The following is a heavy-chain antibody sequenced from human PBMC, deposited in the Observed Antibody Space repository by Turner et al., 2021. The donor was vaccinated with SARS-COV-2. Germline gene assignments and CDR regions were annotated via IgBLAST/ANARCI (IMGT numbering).Heavy chain of an antibody. CDR2: SDTDGSTT. CDR3: ATSRSFDY. Sequence: EVQLVESGGGLVQPGGSLRLSCAASGFTVSSYWMHWVRQAPGQGLMWVSRSDTDGSTTSYADSVKGRFTISRDNAKNTLYLQMNSLRAEDTAVYYCATSRSFDYWGQGTLVTVSS. CDR1: GFTVSSYW. V-gene: IGHV3-74*01. D-gene: IGHD6-13*01. J-gene: IGHJ4*02.